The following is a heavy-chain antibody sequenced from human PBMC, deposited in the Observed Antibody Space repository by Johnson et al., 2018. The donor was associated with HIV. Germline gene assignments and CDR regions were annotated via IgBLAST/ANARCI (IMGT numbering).Heavy chain of an antibody. Sequence: QVQLVESGGGLVQPGGSLRLSCAASGVTFSSHAMHWVRQAPGTGLDWVTVISYDGTNKYYADSVKGRFTISRDNSKNTLYLQMNSLRTEDTAMYYCARERGYFGNPAFDIWGQGTMVTVSS. CDR3: ARERGYFGNPAFDI. CDR2: ISYDGTNK. J-gene: IGHJ3*02. CDR1: GVTFSSHA. V-gene: IGHV3-30*14. D-gene: IGHD4-23*01.